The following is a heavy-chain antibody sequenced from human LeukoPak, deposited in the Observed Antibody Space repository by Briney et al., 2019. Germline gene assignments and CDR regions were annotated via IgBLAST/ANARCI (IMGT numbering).Heavy chain of an antibody. D-gene: IGHD3-22*01. J-gene: IGHJ5*02. CDR2: IYTSGST. CDR1: GGSISSGSYY. Sequence: SQTLSLTCTVSGGSISSGSYYWSWIRQPAGKGLEWIGRIYTSGSTSYNPSLKSRVTISVDTSKNQFSLKLSSVTAADTAVYYCAREGHDYYDSSGYYGRNWFDPWGQGTLVTVSS. CDR3: AREGHDYYDSSGYYGRNWFDP. V-gene: IGHV4-61*02.